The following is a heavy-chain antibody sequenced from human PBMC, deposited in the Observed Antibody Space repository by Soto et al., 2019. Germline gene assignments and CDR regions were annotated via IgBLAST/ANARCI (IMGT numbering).Heavy chain of an antibody. J-gene: IGHJ3*01. Sequence: PGGSLRLSCAASGFTFSNYAMSWVRQAPGKGLEWVSTVSGTGGSTYYADSVKGRFTISRDNSKNTLFLEMNSLRAEDTAIYYCAKDFILGETLDGFDVWGQGTMVTVSS. D-gene: IGHD1-26*01. CDR3: AKDFILGETLDGFDV. CDR2: VSGTGGST. V-gene: IGHV3-23*01. CDR1: GFTFSNYA.